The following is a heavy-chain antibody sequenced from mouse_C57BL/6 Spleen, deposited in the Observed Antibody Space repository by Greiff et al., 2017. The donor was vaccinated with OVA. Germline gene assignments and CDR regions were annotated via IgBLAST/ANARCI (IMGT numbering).Heavy chain of an antibody. Sequence: QVQLQQSGPELVKPGASVKISCKASGYAFSSSWMNWVKQRPGKGLEWIGRIYPGDGDTNYNGKFKGKATLTADKSSSTAYMQLSSLTSEDSAVYFCAREDYYGSSRGSGYWGQGTTLTVSS. CDR1: GYAFSSSW. D-gene: IGHD1-1*01. V-gene: IGHV1-82*01. J-gene: IGHJ2*01. CDR2: IYPGDGDT. CDR3: AREDYYGSSRGSGY.